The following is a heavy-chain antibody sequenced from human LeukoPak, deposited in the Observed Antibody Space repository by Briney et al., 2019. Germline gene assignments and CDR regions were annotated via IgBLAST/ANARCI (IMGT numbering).Heavy chain of an antibody. D-gene: IGHD6-19*01. J-gene: IGHJ5*02. CDR3: AKDASGSGWSVGGAPFDP. CDR2: IGYDGRNI. Sequence: PGGSLRLSCAASGFMFITYGMHWVRQAPGKGLQWVAFIGYDGRNIFYADSVKGRFTISRDNSKNTLYLQMTSLRTEDTAVYSCAKDASGSGWSVGGAPFDPWGQGTLVTVSS. CDR1: GFMFITYG. V-gene: IGHV3-30*02.